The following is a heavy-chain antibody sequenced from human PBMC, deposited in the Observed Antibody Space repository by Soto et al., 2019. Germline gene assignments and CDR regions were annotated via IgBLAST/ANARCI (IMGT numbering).Heavy chain of an antibody. J-gene: IGHJ6*02. CDR1: GGSISSYY. CDR3: AKLDYYGSGSYYYPNYYYYGMDV. CDR2: IYYSGST. V-gene: IGHV4-59*08. Sequence: PSETLSLTCTVSGGSISSYYWSWIRQPPGKGLEWIGYIYYSGSTNYNPSLKSRVTISVDTSKNQFSLKLSSVTAADTAVYYCAKLDYYGSGSYYYPNYYYYGMDVWGQGTTVTVSS. D-gene: IGHD3-10*01.